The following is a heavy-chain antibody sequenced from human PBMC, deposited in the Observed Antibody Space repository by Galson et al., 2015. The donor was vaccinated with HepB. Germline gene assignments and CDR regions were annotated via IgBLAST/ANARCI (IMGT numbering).Heavy chain of an antibody. V-gene: IGHV1-18*01. D-gene: IGHD3-10*01. Sequence: SVKVSCKASGYTFTRYGNSWVRQAPGQGLEWMGWISAYNGHTNYAQKLQGRVTMTTDTSTSTAFMDLRSLRSDDTAVYYCARARIPRLLWVRESLRSSFDYWGQGTLVIVSS. J-gene: IGHJ4*02. CDR1: GYTFTRYG. CDR2: ISAYNGHT. CDR3: ARARIPRLLWVRESLRSSFDY.